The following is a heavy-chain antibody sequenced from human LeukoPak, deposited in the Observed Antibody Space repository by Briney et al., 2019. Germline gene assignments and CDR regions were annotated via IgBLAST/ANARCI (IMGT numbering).Heavy chain of an antibody. D-gene: IGHD6-19*01. J-gene: IGHJ4*02. CDR2: ISGSGDIT. CDR3: AKEYTSGWVPFDY. V-gene: IGHV3-23*01. Sequence: GGSLRLSCAASGLTFTKYAMSWVRQAPGKGLEWVSAISGSGDITHYADSVKGRFTISRDNSKNTLFLQMNSLRAEDTALYYCAKEYTSGWVPFDYWGQGTLVTVSS. CDR1: GLTFTKYA.